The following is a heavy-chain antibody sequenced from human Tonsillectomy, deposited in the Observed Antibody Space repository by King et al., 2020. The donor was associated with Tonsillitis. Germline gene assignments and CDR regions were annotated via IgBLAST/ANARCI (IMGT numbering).Heavy chain of an antibody. Sequence: QLQESGPGLVKPSETLSLTCTVSGGSISSYYWSWIRQPPGQGLEWIGYIYYSGSTNYNPSLKSRVTISVDTSKNQFSLKLSSVTAADTAVYYCARGTVRGVTLYYYYGMDVWGQGTTVTVSS. J-gene: IGHJ6*02. CDR3: ARGTVRGVTLYYYYGMDV. CDR2: IYYSGST. CDR1: GGSISSYY. V-gene: IGHV4-59*08. D-gene: IGHD3-10*01.